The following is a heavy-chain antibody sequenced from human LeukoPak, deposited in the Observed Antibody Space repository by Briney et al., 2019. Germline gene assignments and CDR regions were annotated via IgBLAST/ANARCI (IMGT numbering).Heavy chain of an antibody. CDR1: GYTFTSYY. CDR2: INPSGGST. V-gene: IGHV1-46*01. CDR3: VRDGYNCSSTSCYRMNAFDI. J-gene: IGHJ3*02. Sequence: ASVKVSCKASGYTFTSYYMHWVRQAPGQGLEWMGIINPSGGSTSYAQKFQGRVTMTRDTSTSTVYMELSSLRSEDTAVYYCVRDGYNCSSTSCYRMNAFDIWGQGTMVTVSS. D-gene: IGHD2-2*02.